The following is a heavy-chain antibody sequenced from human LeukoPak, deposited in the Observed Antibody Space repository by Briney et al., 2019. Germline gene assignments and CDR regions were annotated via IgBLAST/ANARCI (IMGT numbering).Heavy chain of an antibody. CDR1: GYTFTGYY. J-gene: IGHJ4*02. V-gene: IGHV1-2*02. Sequence: ASVKVSCKASGYTFTGYYIHWVRQAPGQGLEWVGWINPHSGDTNYAQNFQGRVTMTRDTSISTAYLELSRLRSDDTAVYYCASQGVEMATTLFDYWGQGTLVTVSS. CDR3: ASQGVEMATTLFDY. CDR2: INPHSGDT. D-gene: IGHD5-24*01.